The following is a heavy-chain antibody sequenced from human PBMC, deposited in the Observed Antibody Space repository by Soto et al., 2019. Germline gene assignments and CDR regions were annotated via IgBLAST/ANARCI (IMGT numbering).Heavy chain of an antibody. CDR1: GGSISRNNW. V-gene: IGHV4-4*02. J-gene: IGHJ6*02. D-gene: IGHD3-10*01. CDR2: IYYTEST. CDR3: ARSFHGSGVYSMDG. Sequence: SETLSLTCDVSGGSISRNNWWSWVRQPPGKGLEWIGEIYYTESTNYSPSLKSRVTISVDKSKNQFSLKLSSVTAADTAVYYCARSFHGSGVYSMDGWRQGTTVTVSS.